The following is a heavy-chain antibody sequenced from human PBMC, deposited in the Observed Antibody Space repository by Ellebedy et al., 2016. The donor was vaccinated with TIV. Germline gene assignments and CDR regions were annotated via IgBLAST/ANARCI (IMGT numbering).Heavy chain of an antibody. D-gene: IGHD3-3*01. CDR1: GLTFRSYW. CDR3: VKGAGGFLEWNRGFDP. V-gene: IGHV3-74*01. Sequence: GGSLRLSCAASGLTFRSYWMHWVRQAPGKGLVWVSRINSDGSSTSYADSVKGRFTISRDNAKNTLCLQMSSLRAEDTAVYYCVKGAGGFLEWNRGFDPWGQGTLVTVSS. J-gene: IGHJ5*02. CDR2: INSDGSST.